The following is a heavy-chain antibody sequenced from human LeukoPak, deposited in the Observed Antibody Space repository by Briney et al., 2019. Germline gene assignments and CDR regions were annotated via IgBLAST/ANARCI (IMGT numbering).Heavy chain of an antibody. CDR1: GHTLTDLS. CDR3: ATGGIYSLLGY. D-gene: IGHD1-26*01. J-gene: IGHJ4*02. Sequence: ASVKVSCKVSGHTLTDLSTHWVRQTPGGGLEWMGGLDPEDGATIYAQKFQGRVTMTEDTSTDTAYMELSSLRSEDTAVYYCATGGIYSLLGYWGQGTLVTVSS. V-gene: IGHV1-24*01. CDR2: LDPEDGAT.